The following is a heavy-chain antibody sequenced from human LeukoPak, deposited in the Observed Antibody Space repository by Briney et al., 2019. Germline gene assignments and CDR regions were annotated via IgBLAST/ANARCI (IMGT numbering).Heavy chain of an antibody. CDR3: ARAPAAAARAFDI. CDR1: GFTFDDYA. D-gene: IGHD6-13*01. Sequence: GGSLRLSCAASGFTFDDYAMHWVRQAPGKGLEWVSGISWNSGSIGYADSVKGRFTISRDNAKNSLYLQMNSLRGEDTAVYYCARAPAAAARAFDIWGRGAMVTVSS. V-gene: IGHV3-9*01. J-gene: IGHJ3*02. CDR2: ISWNSGSI.